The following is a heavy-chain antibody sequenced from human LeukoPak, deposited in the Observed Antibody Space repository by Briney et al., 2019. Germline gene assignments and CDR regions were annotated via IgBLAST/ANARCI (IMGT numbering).Heavy chain of an antibody. J-gene: IGHJ4*02. D-gene: IGHD3-10*01. CDR1: GITLSNYG. Sequence: GGSLRLSCVVSGITLSNYGMSWVRQAPGKGLEWVAGLSGSGGGTNYADSVQGRFTISRDNPKNTLYLQMNSLRAEDTAVYFCAKRGVVIRVFLVGFHKEAYYFDSWGQGTLVTVSS. V-gene: IGHV3-23*01. CDR3: AKRGVVIRVFLVGFHKEAYYFDS. CDR2: LSGSGGGT.